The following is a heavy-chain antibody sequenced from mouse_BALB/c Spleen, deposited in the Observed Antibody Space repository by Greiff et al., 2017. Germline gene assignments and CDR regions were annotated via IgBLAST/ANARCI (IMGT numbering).Heavy chain of an antibody. CDR1: GFTFSDYY. D-gene: IGHD2-14*01. V-gene: IGHV5-4*02. J-gene: IGHJ2*01. CDR2: ISDGGSYT. Sequence: EVKLMESGGGLVKPGGSLKLSCAASGFTFSDYYMYWVRQTPEKRLEWVATISDGGSYTYYPDSVKGRFTISRDNAKNNLYLQMSSLKSEDTAMYYCARDQGYRYDVGVFLDYWGQGTTLTVSS. CDR3: ARDQGYRYDVGVFLDY.